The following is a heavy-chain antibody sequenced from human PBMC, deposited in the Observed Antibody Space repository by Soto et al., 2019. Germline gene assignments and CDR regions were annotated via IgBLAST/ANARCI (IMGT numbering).Heavy chain of an antibody. D-gene: IGHD1-26*01. J-gene: IGHJ6*02. CDR2: FNPRDPAA. CDR3: ARGGKHGSHFYGMDV. CDR1: GYSFITYW. Sequence: GESLKISCVGAGYSFITYWVAWVRQMPGKGLEWMGIFNPRDPAATYSPSFQGQVTISADRSISTAYLQWNSLKASDTAIYYCARGGKHGSHFYGMDVWGQGTTVTVPS. V-gene: IGHV5-51*01.